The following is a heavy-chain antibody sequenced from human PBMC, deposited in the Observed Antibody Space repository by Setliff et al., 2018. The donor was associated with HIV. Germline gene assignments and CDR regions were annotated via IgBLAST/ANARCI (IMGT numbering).Heavy chain of an antibody. CDR2: IYTSGST. CDR1: GGAISSYY. V-gene: IGHV4-4*08. Sequence: LSLTCTVSGGAISSYYWSWIRQPPGKGLEWIGYIYTSGSTNYNPSLKSRVTISVDTSKNQFSLKLSSVTAADTAVYYCARVRYNWNDYYYYMDVWGKGTTVTVS. D-gene: IGHD1-1*01. J-gene: IGHJ6*03. CDR3: ARVRYNWNDYYYYMDV.